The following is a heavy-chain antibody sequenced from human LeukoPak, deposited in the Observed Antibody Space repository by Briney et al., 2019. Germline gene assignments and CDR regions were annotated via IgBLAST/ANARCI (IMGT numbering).Heavy chain of an antibody. CDR2: INSDGSTT. V-gene: IGHV3-74*01. J-gene: IGHJ5*02. D-gene: IGHD2-2*01. CDR3: ARDRGNKGYCSSTSCYPWFDP. CDR1: GFTFSSYW. Sequence: GGSLRLSCAASGFTFSSYWMHWVRQAPGKGLVWVSRINSDGSTTTYADSVKGRFTISRDNAKNTLYLQMNSLRAEDTAVYYCARDRGNKGYCSSTSCYPWFDPWGQGTLVTVSS.